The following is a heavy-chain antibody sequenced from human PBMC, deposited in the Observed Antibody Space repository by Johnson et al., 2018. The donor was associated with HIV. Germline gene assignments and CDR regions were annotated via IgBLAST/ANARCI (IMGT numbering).Heavy chain of an antibody. V-gene: IGHV3-66*01. J-gene: IGHJ3*02. CDR2: IYSGGSI. CDR3: AMEGAWEVRPGAVDI. CDR1: GFTVSSNY. Sequence: VESGGGLVQPGGSLRLSCAASGFTVSSNYMSWVRQAPGKGLEWVSVIYSGGSIYYADSVKGRFSISRDNSKNTLYLQMNSLRVEDTAVYYCAMEGAWEVRPGAVDIWVQGTMVTVSS. D-gene: IGHD1-26*01.